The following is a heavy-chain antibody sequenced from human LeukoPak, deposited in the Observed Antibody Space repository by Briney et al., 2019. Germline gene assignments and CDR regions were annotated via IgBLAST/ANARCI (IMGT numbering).Heavy chain of an antibody. CDR1: GLTFSSYD. CDR2: IGATGDT. CDR3: VLWAYWNDDKNAFHI. D-gene: IGHD1-1*01. Sequence: TGGSLRLSCVASGLTFSSYDMHWIRQAPGKGLEWVSSIGATGDTYYAGSVKGRFTISRENAKKSVYLQMSSLSAGDTAVYFCVLWAYWNDDKNAFHIWGPGTMVTVSS. J-gene: IGHJ3*02. V-gene: IGHV3-13*01.